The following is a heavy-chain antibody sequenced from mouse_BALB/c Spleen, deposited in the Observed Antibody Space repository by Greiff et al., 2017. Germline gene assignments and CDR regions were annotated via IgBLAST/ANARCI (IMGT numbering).Heavy chain of an antibody. J-gene: IGHJ3*01. Sequence: VQLQQSGAELVRPGASVTLSCKASGYTFTDYEMHWVKQTPVHGLEWIGAIDPETGGTAYNQKFKGKATLTADKSSSTAYMELRSLTSEDSAVYYCTRELGQGFTWFADWGQGTLVTVSA. CDR2: IDPETGGT. CDR1: GYTFTDYE. D-gene: IGHD4-1*01. CDR3: TRELGQGFTWFAD. V-gene: IGHV1-15*01.